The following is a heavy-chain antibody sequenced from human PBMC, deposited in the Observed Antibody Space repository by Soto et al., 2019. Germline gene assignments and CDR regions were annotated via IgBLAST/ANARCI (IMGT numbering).Heavy chain of an antibody. CDR2: ISYDGSNK. CDR3: ARDSGRYFDWPQVGYFDY. D-gene: IGHD3-9*01. Sequence: PGGSLRLSCAASGFTFSSYARHWVRQAPGKGLECVAVISYDGSNKYYADSVKGRFTISRDNSKNTLYLQMNSLRAEDTAVYYCARDSGRYFDWPQVGYFDYWGQGTLVTVSS. CDR1: GFTFSSYA. V-gene: IGHV3-30-3*01. J-gene: IGHJ4*02.